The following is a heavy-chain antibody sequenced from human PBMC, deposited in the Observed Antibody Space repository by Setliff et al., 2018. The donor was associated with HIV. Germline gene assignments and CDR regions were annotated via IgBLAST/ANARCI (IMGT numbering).Heavy chain of an antibody. CDR1: GYTFTGYH. V-gene: IGHV1-2*06. J-gene: IGHJ3*02. CDR2: INSSSGGT. CDR3: ARHNSFMYYYDSGGSGAFDI. Sequence: ASVKVSCKASGYTFTGYHLHWVRQAPGQGLEWMGRINSSSGGTNYALKFQGRVTMTRDTSISTAYMELRRLRSDDTAVYYCARHNSFMYYYDSGGSGAFDIWGQGTMVTVSS. D-gene: IGHD3-22*01.